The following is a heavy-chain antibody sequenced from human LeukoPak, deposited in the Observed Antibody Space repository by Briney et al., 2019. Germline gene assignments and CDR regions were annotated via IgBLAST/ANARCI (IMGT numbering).Heavy chain of an antibody. CDR2: TYYRSKWYN. J-gene: IGHJ4*02. CDR1: GDIVTNNHAA. CDR3: ARDGSIYGGYPPPFDY. V-gene: IGHV6-1*01. Sequence: SQTLSLTCAISGDIVTNNHAAWNWNRQSPSRGLEWLGRTYYRSKWYNDYAVSVKSRITINPDTSKNQFSLQLNSATPEDTAVYYCARDGSIYGGYPPPFDYWGQGTLVTVSS. D-gene: IGHD5-12*01.